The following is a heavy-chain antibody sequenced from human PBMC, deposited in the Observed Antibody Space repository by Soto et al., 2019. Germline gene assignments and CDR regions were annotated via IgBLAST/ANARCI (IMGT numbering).Heavy chain of an antibody. D-gene: IGHD6-19*01. CDR1: GFTFSSYS. CDR3: AREASSSGLNWFDP. CDR2: ISSSSSTI. V-gene: IGHV3-48*02. J-gene: IGHJ5*02. Sequence: EVQLVESGGGLVQPGGSLRLSCAASGFTFSSYSMNWVRQAPGKGLEWVSYISSSSSTIYYADSVKGRFTISRDNAKNSLYLQMNTLRDEDTAVYYCAREASSSGLNWFDPWGQGTLVTVSS.